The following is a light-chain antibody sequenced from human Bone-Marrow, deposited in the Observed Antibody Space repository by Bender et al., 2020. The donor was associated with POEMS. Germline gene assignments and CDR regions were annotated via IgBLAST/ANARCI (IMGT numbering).Light chain of an antibody. J-gene: IGLJ2*01. CDR2: DVS. CDR1: SSNVGDYAY. CDR3: SSYTSSSTPVV. Sequence: QSALTQPASVSGSPGQSVTISCTGTSSNVGDYAYVSWYQQHPGKPPKLIIYDVSTRPSGVSNRFSGSKSGNTASLTISGLQAEDEADYYCSSYTSSSTPVVFGGGTKLTVL. V-gene: IGLV2-14*01.